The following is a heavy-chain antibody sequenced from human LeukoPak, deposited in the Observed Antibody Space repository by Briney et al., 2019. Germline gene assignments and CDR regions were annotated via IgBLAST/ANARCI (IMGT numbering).Heavy chain of an antibody. Sequence: GVLRLSLAAPGFTLNHFAISLVRPAPRKGLEWVSAISGSGGSTYYADSVKGRFTISRDNSKNTLYLQMNSLRAEDTAVYYCAKGAAGYWGQGTLVTVSS. J-gene: IGHJ4*02. CDR1: GFTLNHFA. V-gene: IGHV3-23*01. CDR3: AKGAAGY. CDR2: ISGSGGST.